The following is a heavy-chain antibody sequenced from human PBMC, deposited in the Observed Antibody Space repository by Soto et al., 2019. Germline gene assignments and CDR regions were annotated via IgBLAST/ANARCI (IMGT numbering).Heavy chain of an antibody. CDR2: INPNSGGT. CDR3: ASLMYCSSTSCYNPTPYGMDV. Sequence: GASVKVSCKASGYTFTRYTMNWVRQAPGQGLEWMGWINPNSGGTNYAQKFQGRVTMTRDTSISTAYMELSRLRSDDTAVYYCASLMYCSSTSCYNPTPYGMDVWGQGTTVTVSS. J-gene: IGHJ6*02. D-gene: IGHD2-2*02. CDR1: GYTFTRYT. V-gene: IGHV1-2*02.